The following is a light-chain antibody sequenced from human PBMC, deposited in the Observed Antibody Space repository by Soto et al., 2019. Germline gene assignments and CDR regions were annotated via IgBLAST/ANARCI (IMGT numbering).Light chain of an antibody. CDR3: HQYNNWPWT. V-gene: IGKV3-20*01. J-gene: IGKJ1*01. Sequence: EIVLTQSPGTLSLSPGERATLSCRASQSVSSSQLAWYQQKPGQAPRLLIFGASSRAAGIPDRFSGSGSGTDFTLTISRLEPEDFGLYYCHQYNNWPWTFGQGTKVDIK. CDR1: QSVSSSQ. CDR2: GAS.